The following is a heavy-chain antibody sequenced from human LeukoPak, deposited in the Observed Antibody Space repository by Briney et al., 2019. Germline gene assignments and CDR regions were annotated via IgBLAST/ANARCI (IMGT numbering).Heavy chain of an antibody. V-gene: IGHV3-23*01. CDR3: AREGYYGSGSPPSLYFDY. Sequence: GGSLRLSCAASGFTFSSYTMSWVRQAPGKGLEWVSAISGSGGSTYYADSVKGRFTISRDNSRSTLYLQMNSLRPEDTAIYYCAREGYYGSGSPPSLYFDYWGQGTLVTVSS. J-gene: IGHJ4*02. D-gene: IGHD3-10*01. CDR2: ISGSGGST. CDR1: GFTFSSYT.